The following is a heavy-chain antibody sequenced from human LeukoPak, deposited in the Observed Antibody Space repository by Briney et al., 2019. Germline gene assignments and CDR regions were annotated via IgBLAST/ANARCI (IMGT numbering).Heavy chain of an antibody. CDR3: AKERPVFGVAYGMDV. CDR2: ISYDGSNK. D-gene: IGHD3-3*01. V-gene: IGHV3-30*18. J-gene: IGHJ6*02. CDR1: AFTLANYG. Sequence: GGSLRLSCTASAFTLANYGMHWVRQAPGKGLEWVAVISYDGSNKYYADSVKGRFTISRDNSKNTLYLQMNSLRTEDTAVYYCAKERPVFGVAYGMDVWGQGTTVTVSS.